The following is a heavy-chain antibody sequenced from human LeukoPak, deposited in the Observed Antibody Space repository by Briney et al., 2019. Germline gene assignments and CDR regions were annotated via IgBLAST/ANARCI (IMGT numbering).Heavy chain of an antibody. CDR2: IYSGGST. CDR3: ARVGGPDIVGATDY. D-gene: IGHD1-26*01. Sequence: PGGSLRLSCAASGFTVSSNYMSWVRQALGKGLEWVSVIYSGGSTYYADSVKGRFTISRDNAKNSLYLQMNSLRAEDTALYYCARVGGPDIVGATDYWGQGTLVTVSS. V-gene: IGHV3-53*01. J-gene: IGHJ4*02. CDR1: GFTVSSNY.